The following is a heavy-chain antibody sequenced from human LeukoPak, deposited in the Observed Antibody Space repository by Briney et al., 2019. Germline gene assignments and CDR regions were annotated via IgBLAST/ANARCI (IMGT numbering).Heavy chain of an antibody. CDR1: GFTFSNYW. D-gene: IGHD5-24*01. CDR2: ISSSSSTI. CDR3: ARDSLARDFDY. Sequence: PGGSLRLSCVASGFTFSNYWMSWVRQAPGKGLEWVSYISSSSSTIYYADSVKGRFTISRDNAKNSLYLQMNSLRAEDTAVYYCARDSLARDFDYWGQGTLVTVSS. V-gene: IGHV3-48*01. J-gene: IGHJ4*02.